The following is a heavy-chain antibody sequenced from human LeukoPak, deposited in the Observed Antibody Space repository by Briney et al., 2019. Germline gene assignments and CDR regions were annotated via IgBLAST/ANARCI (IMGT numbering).Heavy chain of an antibody. Sequence: GGSLRLSCAVSGFTVSSHYMSWVRQAPGKGLEWVSLNYSNGCTYYADSVKGRFTISRDDSKHTLYLQMNSLRAEDTAVYYCARGYSYVYFDYWGQGTLVIVSS. D-gene: IGHD5-18*01. CDR1: GFTVSSHY. J-gene: IGHJ4*02. CDR2: NYSNGCT. CDR3: ARGYSYVYFDY. V-gene: IGHV3-53*01.